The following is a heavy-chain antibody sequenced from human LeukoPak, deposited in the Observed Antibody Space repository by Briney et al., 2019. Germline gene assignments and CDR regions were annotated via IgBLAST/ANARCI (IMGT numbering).Heavy chain of an antibody. CDR1: GFTFSSYA. V-gene: IGHV3-23*01. J-gene: IGHJ4*02. D-gene: IGHD5-24*01. CDR2: ISGSGGST. Sequence: PGGSLRLSCAASGFTFSSYAMSWVRQAPGKGLEWVSAISGSGGSTYYADSVKGRFTISRDNSKNTLYLQMNSLRAEDTAVYYCARDRERWLQLLDYWGQGTLVTVSS. CDR3: ARDRERWLQLLDY.